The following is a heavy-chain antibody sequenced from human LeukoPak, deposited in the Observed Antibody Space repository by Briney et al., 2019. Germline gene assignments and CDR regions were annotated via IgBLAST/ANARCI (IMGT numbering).Heavy chain of an antibody. D-gene: IGHD3-22*01. J-gene: IGHJ4*02. CDR3: ARAKGYYDSSGYSDY. CDR2: IGAYNGNT. CDR1: GYTFTSYG. Sequence: ASVKVSCKASGYTFTSYGISWVRQAPGQGLEWMGWIGAYNGNTNYAQKLQGRVTMTTDTSTSTAYMELRSLRSDDTAVYYCARAKGYYDSSGYSDYWGQGTLVTVSS. V-gene: IGHV1-18*01.